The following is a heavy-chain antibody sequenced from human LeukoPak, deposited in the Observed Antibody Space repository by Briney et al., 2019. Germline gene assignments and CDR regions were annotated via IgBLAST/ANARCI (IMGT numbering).Heavy chain of an antibody. CDR2: ISYDGSNK. Sequence: GGSLRLSCAASGFTFSSYGMHWVRQAPGKGLEWVAVISYDGSNKYYADSVKGRFTISRDNSKNTLYLQMNSLRAEDTAVYYCAKSLLRYFDWLLDYWGQGTLVTVSS. D-gene: IGHD3-9*01. CDR1: GFTFSSYG. CDR3: AKSLLRYFDWLLDY. V-gene: IGHV3-30*18. J-gene: IGHJ4*02.